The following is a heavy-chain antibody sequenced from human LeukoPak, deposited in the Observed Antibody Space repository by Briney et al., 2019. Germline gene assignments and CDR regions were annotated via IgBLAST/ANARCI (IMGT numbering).Heavy chain of an antibody. D-gene: IGHD4-11*01. CDR3: ARANGVTTYFDY. Sequence: GGSLRLSCAASGFTFSSYAMSWVRQAPGKGLEWVSGINWNGGSTGYADSVKGRFTISRDNAKNSLYLQMNSLRAEDTALYHCARANGVTTYFDYWGQGTLVTVSS. CDR1: GFTFSSYA. CDR2: INWNGGST. V-gene: IGHV3-20*01. J-gene: IGHJ4*02.